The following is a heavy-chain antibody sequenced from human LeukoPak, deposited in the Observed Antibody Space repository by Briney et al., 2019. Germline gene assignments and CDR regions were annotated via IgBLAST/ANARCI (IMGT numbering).Heavy chain of an antibody. D-gene: IGHD3-10*01. Sequence: ASVKVSCKASGGTFSSYAISWVRQAPGQGLEWMGGIIPIFGTANYAQKFQGRVTITADKSTSTAYMELSSLRAEDTALYHCARKPRAGVWYFDLWGRGTLVTVSS. CDR1: GGTFSSYA. J-gene: IGHJ2*01. V-gene: IGHV1-69*06. CDR3: ARKPRAGVWYFDL. CDR2: IIPIFGTA.